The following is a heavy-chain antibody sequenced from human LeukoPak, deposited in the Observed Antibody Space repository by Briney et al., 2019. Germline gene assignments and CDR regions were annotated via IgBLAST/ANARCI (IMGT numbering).Heavy chain of an antibody. V-gene: IGHV3-9*01. CDR1: GFTFDDYA. J-gene: IGHJ6*04. Sequence: GGSLRLSCAASGFTFDDYAMHWVRQAPGKGLEWVSYISWNSSSICYADSVKGRFTISRDNAKNSLYLQMNSLRAEDTALYYCAREGSLGHMDVWGKGNTVTVSS. CDR3: AREGSLGHMDV. CDR2: ISWNSSSI. D-gene: IGHD3-16*01.